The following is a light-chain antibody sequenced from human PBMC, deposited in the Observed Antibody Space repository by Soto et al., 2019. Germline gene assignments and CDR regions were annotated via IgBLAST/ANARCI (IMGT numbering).Light chain of an antibody. CDR3: QQSYSTWT. V-gene: IGKV1-39*01. CDR1: QSISSY. CDR2: AAS. Sequence: DIQMTQSPSSLSASVGDRVTITCRASQSISSYLNWYQQKPGKAPKLLIYAASSLQSGVPSRFSGSGSGTDFTLTIGSLQPEDFETYYCQQSYSTWTFGQGTKVEIK. J-gene: IGKJ1*01.